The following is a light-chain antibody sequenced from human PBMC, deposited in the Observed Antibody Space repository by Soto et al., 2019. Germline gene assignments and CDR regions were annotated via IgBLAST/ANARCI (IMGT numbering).Light chain of an antibody. J-gene: IGKJ1*01. Sequence: EIVLTQSPGTLSLSPGERATLSCRASQSVLGTFLARYQQLPGQAPRLFIYGASSRAPGIPDRFSGSGSGTDFTLTISRLEPEDFAVYYCQQYGASPWAFGQGTKVESK. V-gene: IGKV3-20*01. CDR1: QSVLGTF. CDR2: GAS. CDR3: QQYGASPWA.